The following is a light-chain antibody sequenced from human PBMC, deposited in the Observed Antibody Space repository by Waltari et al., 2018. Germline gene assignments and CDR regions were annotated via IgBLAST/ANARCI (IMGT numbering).Light chain of an antibody. Sequence: DIQMTQSPSTLSASVGDRVTITCRASQSISSWLAWYQQKPGKAPKLLIYMASSLESGVPSRVSGSGSGTEFTLTISSLQPDDFATYYCQQYNTQYTFGQGTKLEIK. J-gene: IGKJ2*01. CDR3: QQYNTQYT. CDR2: MAS. CDR1: QSISSW. V-gene: IGKV1-5*03.